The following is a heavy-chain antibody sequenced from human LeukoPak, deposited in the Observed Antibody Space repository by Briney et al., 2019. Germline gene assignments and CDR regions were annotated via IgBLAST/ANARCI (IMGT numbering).Heavy chain of an antibody. Sequence: GGSLRLSCAASGFTFSSFWMHWVRQAPGKGLVWVSRINTDGGSTTYADSVKGRFTISRDNAKNTLYLQMNSLRAEDTAVYYCATLGRVDVADYWGQGTLVTVSS. J-gene: IGHJ4*02. D-gene: IGHD7-27*01. CDR3: ATLGRVDVADY. CDR2: INTDGGST. V-gene: IGHV3-74*01. CDR1: GFTFSSFW.